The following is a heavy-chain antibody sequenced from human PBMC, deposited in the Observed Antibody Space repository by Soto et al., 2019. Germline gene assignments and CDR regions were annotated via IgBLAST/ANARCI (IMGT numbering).Heavy chain of an antibody. J-gene: IGHJ4*02. CDR1: GGSVGSGGYY. CDR3: ARVDLGPAMVRYSFDY. Sequence: SETLSLTCTVSGGSVGSGGYYWAWIRQHPGKGLEWIGYIYYSGSAYNNPSLGSRVTMSLDTSKNRFSLKLSSMTAADTAVYFCARVDLGPAMVRYSFDYWGQGTQVTVSS. V-gene: IGHV4-31*03. D-gene: IGHD5-18*01. CDR2: IYYSGSA.